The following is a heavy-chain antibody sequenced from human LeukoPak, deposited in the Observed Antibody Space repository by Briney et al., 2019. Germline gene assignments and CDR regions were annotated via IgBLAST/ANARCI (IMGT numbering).Heavy chain of an antibody. D-gene: IGHD6-19*01. CDR2: IYSGGST. CDR1: GFTVSDNC. Sequence: GGSLRLSCAASGFTVSDNCMSWVRQAPGKGLGGVSVIYSGGSTYYADSVKGRFTIPRDNSKNTLYLQMNSLRAEDTAVYYCARDSSSGWYPPAFHIWGQGTMVTVSS. V-gene: IGHV3-66*01. CDR3: ARDSSSGWYPPAFHI. J-gene: IGHJ3*02.